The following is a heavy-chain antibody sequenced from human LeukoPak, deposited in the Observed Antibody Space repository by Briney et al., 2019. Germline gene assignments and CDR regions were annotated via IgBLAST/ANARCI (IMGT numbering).Heavy chain of an antibody. V-gene: IGHV3-30-3*01. D-gene: IGHD3-9*01. CDR1: GFTFSSYA. J-gene: IGHJ4*02. Sequence: GGSLRLSCAASGFTFSSYAMHWVRQAPGKGLEWVAVISYDGSNKYYADSVKGRFTISRDNSKNTLYLQMDSLRAEDTAVYYCARPGLRYFDWSSFDYWGQGTLVTVSS. CDR3: ARPGLRYFDWSSFDY. CDR2: ISYDGSNK.